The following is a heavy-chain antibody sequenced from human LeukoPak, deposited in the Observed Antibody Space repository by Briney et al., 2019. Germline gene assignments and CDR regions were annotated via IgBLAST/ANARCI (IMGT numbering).Heavy chain of an antibody. CDR2: INTNTGNP. V-gene: IGHV7-4-1*02. CDR1: GYSFTSYI. Sequence: ASVKVSCKASGYSFTSYIINWVRQAPGQALEGMGWINTNTGNPTYAQGFTGRFVFSLYTSVSTAYLQINSLKAEDTAVSYCARVSDRGELYHYYYYMDVWGKGTTVTVSS. J-gene: IGHJ6*03. D-gene: IGHD1-7*01. CDR3: ARVSDRGELYHYYYYMDV.